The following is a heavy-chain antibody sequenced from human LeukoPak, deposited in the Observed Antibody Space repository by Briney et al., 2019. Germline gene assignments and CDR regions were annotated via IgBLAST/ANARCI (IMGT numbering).Heavy chain of an antibody. D-gene: IGHD2-15*01. CDR2: VHKSGST. J-gene: IGHJ4*02. Sequence: SETLSLTCTVSGASISSDYWTWIRQPPGKGLEWIGCVHKSGSTHYNPSLRSRVTISVDTSKSQFSLKLNSVTAADPAVYYCAGLLGEGDVSCYFDSWGQGRLVTVSS. V-gene: IGHV4-59*01. CDR3: AGLLGEGDVSCYFDS. CDR1: GASISSDY.